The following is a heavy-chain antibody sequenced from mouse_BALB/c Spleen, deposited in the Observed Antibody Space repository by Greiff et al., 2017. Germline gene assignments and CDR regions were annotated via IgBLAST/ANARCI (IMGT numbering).Heavy chain of an antibody. CDR2: ISYDGSN. CDR3: ARDYYGSRFAY. D-gene: IGHD1-1*01. CDR1: GYSITSGYY. J-gene: IGHJ3*01. V-gene: IGHV3-6*02. Sequence: EVQLQESGPGLVKPSQSLSLTCSVTGYSITSGYYWNWIRQFPGNKLEWMGYISYDGSNNYNPSLKNRISITRDISKNQFFLKLNSVTTEDTATYYCARDYYGSRFAYWGQGTLVTVSA.